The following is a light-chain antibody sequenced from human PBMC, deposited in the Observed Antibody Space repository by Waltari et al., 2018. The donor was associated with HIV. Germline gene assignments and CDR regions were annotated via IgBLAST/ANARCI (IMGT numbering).Light chain of an antibody. CDR3: QSADSSGTWV. J-gene: IGLJ3*02. CDR1: ALPKQY. CDR2: KDT. V-gene: IGLV3-25*03. Sequence: SYELTQPPSVSVSPGQTARITCSGDALPKQYAYWYHQKPGQAPVLVIYKDTERPSGITERVSGSSAGTTGTLTISGVQAEDEADYYCQSADSSGTWVFGGGTKLTVL.